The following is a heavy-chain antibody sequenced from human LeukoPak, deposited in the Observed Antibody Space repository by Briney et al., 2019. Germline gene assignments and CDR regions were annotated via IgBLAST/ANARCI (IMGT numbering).Heavy chain of an antibody. CDR3: ARDYCSSTSCLFDY. Sequence: ASVKVSCKASGYTFTAYHMHWVRQAPGQGLEWMGRINPNSGDTNYAQKFQGRVTMTRDTSISTAYMELSRLRSDDTAVYYCARDYCSSTSCLFDYWGQGTLVNVSS. V-gene: IGHV1-2*06. D-gene: IGHD2-2*01. CDR1: GYTFTAYH. J-gene: IGHJ4*02. CDR2: INPNSGDT.